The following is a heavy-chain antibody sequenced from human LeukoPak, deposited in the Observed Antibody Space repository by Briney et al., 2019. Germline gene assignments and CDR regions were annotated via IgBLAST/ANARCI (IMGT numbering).Heavy chain of an antibody. Sequence: GESLKISCKGSGYSFTRYWIGWVRQMPGKGLEWMGIIYPGDSDTRYSPSFQGQVTISADKSISTAYLQWSSLKASDTAMYYCARRRLATINWFDPWGQGTLVTVSS. CDR1: GYSFTRYW. D-gene: IGHD5-24*01. CDR3: ARRRLATINWFDP. V-gene: IGHV5-51*01. J-gene: IGHJ5*02. CDR2: IYPGDSDT.